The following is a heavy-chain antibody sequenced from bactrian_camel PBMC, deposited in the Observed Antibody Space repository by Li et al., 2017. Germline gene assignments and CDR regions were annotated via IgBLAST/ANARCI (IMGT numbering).Heavy chain of an antibody. CDR1: GFEFRGMA. CDR3: TTGYGRYGLHGLSDGP. J-gene: IGHJ4*01. Sequence: DVQLVESGGGLVQPGESLRPSCVASGFEFRGMAMSWIRQAPVKGLEWVSDINSGGRIKDYASNVKGRFTISRDDAKDTLYLQMNNLQTEDTAMYYCTTGYGRYGLHGLSDGPRGQGTQVTVS. V-gene: IGHV3S40*01. D-gene: IGHD3*01. CDR2: INSGGRIK.